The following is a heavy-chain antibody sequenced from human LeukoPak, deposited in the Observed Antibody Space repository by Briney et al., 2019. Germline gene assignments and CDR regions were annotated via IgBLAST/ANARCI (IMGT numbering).Heavy chain of an antibody. CDR1: GGSFSDYY. V-gene: IGHV4-34*01. D-gene: IGHD5-12*01. Sequence: SETLSLTCAVYGGSFSDYYWTWIRQSPGKGLEYIGEINHNGNTNYNPSLESRVTIFVDTSKNQFSLKLNSVTAADTAVYYCARQIRYTYDPNWFHPWGQGTLVTVSS. CDR2: INHNGNT. CDR3: ARQIRYTYDPNWFHP. J-gene: IGHJ5*02.